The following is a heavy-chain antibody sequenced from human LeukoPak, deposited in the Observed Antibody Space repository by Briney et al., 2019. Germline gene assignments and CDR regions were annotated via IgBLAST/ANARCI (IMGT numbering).Heavy chain of an antibody. CDR3: ARGGSSGWRTPNDDY. J-gene: IGHJ4*02. CDR2: SSAYNGNT. V-gene: IGHV1-18*01. D-gene: IGHD6-19*01. Sequence: GASVKVSCKVSGYTLTELSMHWVRQALGQGLEWMGWSSAYNGNTNYAQKVQGRVTMTTDTSTTTAYMELRSLRSDDTAVYYCARGGSSGWRTPNDDYWGQGTLVTVSS. CDR1: GYTLTELS.